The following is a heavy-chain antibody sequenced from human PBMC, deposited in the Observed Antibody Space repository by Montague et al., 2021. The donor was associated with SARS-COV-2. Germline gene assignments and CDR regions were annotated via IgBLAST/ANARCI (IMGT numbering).Heavy chain of an antibody. D-gene: IGHD6-19*01. Sequence: SLRLSCAASGFTFNNYAMTWVRQGPGKGLEWVSGIGSNGGTLYGDSVKGRFTISRDNSKNTLYLQMSSLRVEDTALYFCAKDRVDDNGWSVDYWGQGTLVTVSS. J-gene: IGHJ4*02. V-gene: IGHV3-23*01. CDR2: IGSNGGT. CDR3: AKDRVDDNGWSVDY. CDR1: GFTFNNYA.